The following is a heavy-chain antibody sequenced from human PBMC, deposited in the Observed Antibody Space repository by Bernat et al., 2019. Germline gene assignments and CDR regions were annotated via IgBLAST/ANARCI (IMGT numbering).Heavy chain of an antibody. D-gene: IGHD6-19*01. J-gene: IGHJ5*01. CDR1: GCIFITYL. CDR2: INPVNGDT. CDR3: ARALSSPPYWLDS. V-gene: IGHV1-3*01. Sequence: QVQLVQSGAEVKKAGASVKVSCRASGCIFITYLMHWVRQAPGQRLEWMGCINPVNGDTNYSEKFQGKVTITRDTPASTAYLDLNSLESEDTALYYCARALSSPPYWLDSWGQGTLVTVSS.